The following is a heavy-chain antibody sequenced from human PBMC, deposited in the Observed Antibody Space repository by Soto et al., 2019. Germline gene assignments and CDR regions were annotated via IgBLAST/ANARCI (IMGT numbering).Heavy chain of an antibody. CDR3: ARGLGAHDAFDI. CDR1: GFTFSNYA. J-gene: IGHJ3*02. Sequence: GGSLRLSCAASGFTFSNYAMNWVRQAAATGLEWVAIISYDGNNKYYADSVKGRFTISRDNSKNTLYLQVDSLRAEDTAVYYCARGLGAHDAFDIWGQGTMVTVSS. D-gene: IGHD3-16*01. V-gene: IGHV3-30-3*01. CDR2: ISYDGNNK.